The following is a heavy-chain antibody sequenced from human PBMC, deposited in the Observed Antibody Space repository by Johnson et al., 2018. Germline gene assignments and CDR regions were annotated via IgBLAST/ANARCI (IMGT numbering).Heavy chain of an antibody. CDR3: ASTYYDFWSGYYAPLGYYYYYYRDV. J-gene: IGHJ6*03. CDR2: IWYDGSNK. CDR1: GFTFSSYG. D-gene: IGHD3-3*01. Sequence: QVQLVESGGGVVQPGRSLRLSCAASGFTFSSYGMHWVRQAPGKGLEWVAVIWYDGSNKYYADSVKGRFTISRDNSKNSLYVQMNSLRAEDTVVYYCASTYYDFWSGYYAPLGYYYYYYRDVWGKGTTVTVSS. V-gene: IGHV3-33*01.